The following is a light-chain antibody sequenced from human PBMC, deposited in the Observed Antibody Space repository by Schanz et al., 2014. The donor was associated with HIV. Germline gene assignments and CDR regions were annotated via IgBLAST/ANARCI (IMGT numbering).Light chain of an antibody. V-gene: IGLV1-51*01. CDR2: DND. Sequence: QSVLTQPPSVSAAPGQNVIISCSGSTSNFAINYFSWYQQVPGRAPRLLIYDNDKRPSGIPDRFSGSKSGTSATLGITGLQTGDEADYYCGAWDSSLSVLLFGGGTKLTVL. CDR3: GAWDSSLSVLL. J-gene: IGLJ2*01. CDR1: TSNFAINY.